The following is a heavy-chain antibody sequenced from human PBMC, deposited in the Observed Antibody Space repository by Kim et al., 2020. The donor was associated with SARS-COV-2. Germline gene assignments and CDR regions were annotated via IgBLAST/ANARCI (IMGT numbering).Heavy chain of an antibody. J-gene: IGHJ4*02. CDR3: AREKWMMVRGVIIGYFDY. V-gene: IGHV4-59*01. Sequence: KSRVTISVDTSKNQFSLKLSSVTAADTAVYYCAREKWMMVRGVIIGYFDYWGQGTLVTVSS. D-gene: IGHD3-10*01.